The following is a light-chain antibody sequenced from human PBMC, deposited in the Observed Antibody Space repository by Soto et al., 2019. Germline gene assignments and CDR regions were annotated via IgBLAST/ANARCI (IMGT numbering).Light chain of an antibody. J-gene: IGKJ1*01. V-gene: IGKV3-20*01. Sequence: EIVLTQSPGTLSLSPGERATLSCRASHSVTSYLAWYQQKPGQPPRLLIYASSTRATGIPDRFSGGGSGTDFPLTISRLEPEDFAVYYCQQYATSQTFGQGTKVEI. CDR2: ASS. CDR3: QQYATSQT. CDR1: HSVTSY.